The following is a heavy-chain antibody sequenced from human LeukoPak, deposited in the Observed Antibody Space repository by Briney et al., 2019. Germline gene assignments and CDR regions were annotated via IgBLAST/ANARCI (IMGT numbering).Heavy chain of an antibody. Sequence: ASVKVSCKASGYTFTGYYMHWVRRAPGQGLEWMGWINPNSGGTNYAQKFQGRVTMTRDTSISTAYMELSRLRSDDMAVYYCARVQYDILTGYSPFDYWGQGTLVTVSS. CDR1: GYTFTGYY. J-gene: IGHJ4*02. D-gene: IGHD3-9*01. V-gene: IGHV1-2*02. CDR2: INPNSGGT. CDR3: ARVQYDILTGYSPFDY.